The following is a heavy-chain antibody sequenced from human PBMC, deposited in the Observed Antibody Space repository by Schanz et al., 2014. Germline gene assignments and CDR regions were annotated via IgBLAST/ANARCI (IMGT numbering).Heavy chain of an antibody. V-gene: IGHV1-18*03. D-gene: IGHD3-3*01. J-gene: IGHJ3*01. CDR3: AKGVGVNFVEWYERLEP. Sequence: CKASGYTFTSYGISWVRQAPGQGLEWMGCISGYTGNTKYGQKVQGRVSIAEAKSTNTPHMELRSPRYADIDVYSCAKGVGVNFVEWYERLEPCGQGTMVTV. CDR1: GYTFTSYG. CDR2: ISGYTGNT.